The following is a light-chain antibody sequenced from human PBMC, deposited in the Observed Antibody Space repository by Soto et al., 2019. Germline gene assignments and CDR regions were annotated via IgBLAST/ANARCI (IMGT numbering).Light chain of an antibody. CDR3: SSYTSSSAAGA. CDR1: SSDVGGYNY. J-gene: IGLJ2*01. CDR2: DVS. Sequence: QSALTQPASVSGSPGQSINISCTGTSSDVGGYNYVAWYQQHPGKAPKLMIYDVSNRPSGVSNRFSGSKSGNTASLTISGLQAEDEADYYCSSYTSSSAAGAFGGGTKLTVL. V-gene: IGLV2-14*01.